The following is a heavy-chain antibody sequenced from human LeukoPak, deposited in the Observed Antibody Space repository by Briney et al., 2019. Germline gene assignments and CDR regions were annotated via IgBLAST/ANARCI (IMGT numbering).Heavy chain of an antibody. J-gene: IGHJ4*02. CDR1: GFTFNSYA. D-gene: IGHD6-19*01. CDR3: AKTTTGYSSGRYPGWPVDY. Sequence: GGSLRLSCAASGFTFNSYAMYWVRQAPGKGLEWVSGIFGSGGSAHYADSVKGRFTIFRDNSKNTVYLQMNSLRAEDTAVYYCAKTTTGYSSGRYPGWPVDYWAREPWSPSPQ. V-gene: IGHV3-23*01. CDR2: IFGSGGSA.